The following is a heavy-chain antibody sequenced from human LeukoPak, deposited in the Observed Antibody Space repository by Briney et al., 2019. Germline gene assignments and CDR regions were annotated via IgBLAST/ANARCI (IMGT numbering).Heavy chain of an antibody. J-gene: IGHJ2*01. Sequence: ASVKVSCKASGYTFTGYYMHWVRQAPGQGLEWMGWINPNSGGTNYAQKFQGRVTMTRDTSISTAYMELSRLRSDVTAVYYCARAEIEAARPSFWYFDLWGRGTLVTVSS. D-gene: IGHD6-6*01. V-gene: IGHV1-2*02. CDR2: INPNSGGT. CDR3: ARAEIEAARPSFWYFDL. CDR1: GYTFTGYY.